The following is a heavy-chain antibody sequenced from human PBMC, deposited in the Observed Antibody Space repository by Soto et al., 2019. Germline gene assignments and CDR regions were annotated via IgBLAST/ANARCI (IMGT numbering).Heavy chain of an antibody. Sequence: QVQLQESGPGLLKPSQTLSLTCTVSGGSIISGGYYWSWIRQHPGKGLEGIGYIYYSGSTYYNPSLKSRVNRSVDTSKNQSSLKLSSVTAADTAVYYCARQGCSGGSWLRQIDYWGQGTLVTVSS. D-gene: IGHD2-15*01. J-gene: IGHJ4*02. V-gene: IGHV4-31*03. CDR1: GGSIISGGYY. CDR2: IYYSGST. CDR3: ARQGCSGGSWLRQIDY.